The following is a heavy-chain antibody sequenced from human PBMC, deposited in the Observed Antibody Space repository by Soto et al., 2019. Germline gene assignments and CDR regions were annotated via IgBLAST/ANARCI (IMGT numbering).Heavy chain of an antibody. CDR2: IYYRCNA. V-gene: IGHV4-39*01. CDR3: ARLEGLATISYSFDF. J-gene: IGHJ4*02. CDR1: DDSINSDKYY. Sequence: QLQLQESGPGLLKPSETLSLTCSVSDDSINSDKYYWGWIRQPPGKGLEWIGSIYYRCNAYYNPSLQSRVTISLDKSRSPCSLKLNSVTPADSAVYFCARLEGLATISYSFDFWGPGALVSVSS. D-gene: IGHD3-9*01.